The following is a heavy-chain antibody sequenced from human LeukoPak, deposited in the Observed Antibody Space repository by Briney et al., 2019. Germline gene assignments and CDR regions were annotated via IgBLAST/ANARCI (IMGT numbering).Heavy chain of an antibody. D-gene: IGHD6-19*01. Sequence: ASVKVSCKASGYTFTSYGISWVRQAPGQGLEWMGWISAYNGNTNYAQKLQGRVTMTTDTSTSTAYMELRSLRSDDTAVYYCAREVRQWLVRFCGYWGQGTLVTVSS. CDR1: GYTFTSYG. V-gene: IGHV1-18*01. CDR2: ISAYNGNT. CDR3: AREVRQWLVRFCGY. J-gene: IGHJ4*02.